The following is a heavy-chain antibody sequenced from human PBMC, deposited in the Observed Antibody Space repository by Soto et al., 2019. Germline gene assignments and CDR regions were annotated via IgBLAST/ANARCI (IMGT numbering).Heavy chain of an antibody. CDR3: ARVIFWESRIVVPAAPFDY. CDR2: INHSGST. V-gene: IGHV4-34*01. Sequence: SETLSLTCAVYGGSFSGYYWSWIRQPPGKGLEWIGEINHSGSTNYNPSLKSRVTISVDTSKNQFSLKLSSVTAADTAVYYCARVIFWESRIVVPAAPFDYWGQGTLVTVSS. J-gene: IGHJ4*02. D-gene: IGHD2-2*01. CDR1: GGSFSGYY.